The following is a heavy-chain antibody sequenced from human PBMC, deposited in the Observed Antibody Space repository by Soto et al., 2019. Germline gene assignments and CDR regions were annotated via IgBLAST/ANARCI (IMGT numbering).Heavy chain of an antibody. CDR1: GFTFSSFE. J-gene: IGHJ4*02. Sequence: EVQLVESGGGLVQPGGSLRLSCAASGFTFSSFEMNWVRQAPGKGLEWVSKIGSSGSTIWYADSVKGRFTISRDNAKNSLYLQMNSLRGEDTAVYYCARATYSSSYYFDSWCQGTLVTVSS. CDR2: IGSSGSTI. D-gene: IGHD6-6*01. V-gene: IGHV3-48*03. CDR3: ARATYSSSYYFDS.